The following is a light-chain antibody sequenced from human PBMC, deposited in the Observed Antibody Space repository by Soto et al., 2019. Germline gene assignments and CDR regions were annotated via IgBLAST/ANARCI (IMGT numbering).Light chain of an antibody. CDR2: AAS. CDR1: QNISTY. CDR3: QQSYRTPFT. Sequence: DIQMTQSPSSLSASVGDRVTITCRASQNISTYLNWYQQKPGEAPKLLIYAASSLQSGVPSRFSGSGSGTDFTLTISSLQPEDFATYYCQQSYRTPFTFGPGTKVDIK. J-gene: IGKJ3*01. V-gene: IGKV1-39*01.